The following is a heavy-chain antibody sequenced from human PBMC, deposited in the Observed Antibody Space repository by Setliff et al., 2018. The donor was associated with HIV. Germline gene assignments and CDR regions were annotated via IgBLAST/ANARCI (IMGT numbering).Heavy chain of an antibody. CDR1: GGSISSSSYY. CDR3: NIYYYYYMDV. CDR2: IYYSGTT. Sequence: PSETLSLTCTASGGSISSSSYYWGWIRQPPGKGLEWIGSIYYSGTTYYNPSLKSRITISVDTFKNQFSLKLSSVTAADTAVYYCNIYYYYYMDVWGKGTTVTVSS. V-gene: IGHV4-39*07. J-gene: IGHJ6*03.